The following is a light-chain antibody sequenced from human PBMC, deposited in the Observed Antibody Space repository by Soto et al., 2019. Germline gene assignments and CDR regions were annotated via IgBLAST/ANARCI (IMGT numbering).Light chain of an antibody. Sequence: QSVLTQSPSASASLGASVKLTCTLSSGHRSNAIAWHQQQPEKGPRYLMKVNSDGTHSKGDGIPDRFSGSSSGAERYLTISSLQSEDEADYYCQTWGTGIQGVFGGGTKVTVL. CDR3: QTWGTGIQGV. CDR1: SGHRSNA. CDR2: VNSDGTH. V-gene: IGLV4-69*01. J-gene: IGLJ2*01.